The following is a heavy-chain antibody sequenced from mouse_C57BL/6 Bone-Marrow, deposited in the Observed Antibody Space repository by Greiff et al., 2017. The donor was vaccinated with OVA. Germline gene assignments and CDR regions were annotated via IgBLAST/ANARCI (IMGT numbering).Heavy chain of an antibody. J-gene: IGHJ4*01. CDR2: ISYDGSN. V-gene: IGHV3-6*01. CDR3: ASGTGAYYSNYAYAMDY. D-gene: IGHD2-5*01. CDR1: GYSITSGYY. Sequence: EVQLQESGPGLVKPSQSLSLTCSVTGYSITSGYYWNWIRQFPGNKLEWMGYISYDGSNNYNPSLKNRISITRDTSKNQFFLKLNSVTTEDTATYYCASGTGAYYSNYAYAMDYWGQGTSVTVSS.